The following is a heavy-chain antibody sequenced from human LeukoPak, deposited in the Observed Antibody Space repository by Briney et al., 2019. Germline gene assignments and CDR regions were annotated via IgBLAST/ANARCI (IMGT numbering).Heavy chain of an antibody. J-gene: IGHJ4*02. CDR3: ATDAGISPFDH. V-gene: IGHV3-33*01. CDR1: GFTFSSYG. Sequence: PGRSLRLSCAASGFTFSSYGMHWVRQAPGKGLEWVAVIWHDGSNINYGDSVKGRFTISRDNSENTLYLQMDSLRAEDTAVYYCATDAGISPFDHWGQGTLVTVSS. CDR2: IWHDGSNI.